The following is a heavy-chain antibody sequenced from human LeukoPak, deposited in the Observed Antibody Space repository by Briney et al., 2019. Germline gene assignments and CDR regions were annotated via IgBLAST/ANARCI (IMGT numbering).Heavy chain of an antibody. CDR2: INWNGGST. CDR3: ARGTLKAAATDFDY. D-gene: IGHD6-13*01. Sequence: GSLRLSCAASGFTFDDYGMSWVRQAPGKGLEWVSGINWNGGSTGYADSVKGRFTISRDNAKNSLYLQMNSLRAEDTALYYCARGTLKAAATDFDYWGQGTLVTVSS. V-gene: IGHV3-20*04. J-gene: IGHJ4*02. CDR1: GFTFDDYG.